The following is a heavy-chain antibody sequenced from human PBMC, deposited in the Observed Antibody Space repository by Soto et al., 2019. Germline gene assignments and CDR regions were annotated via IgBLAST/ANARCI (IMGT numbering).Heavy chain of an antibody. CDR3: ARDLVEVVAVAGTSFGY. CDR1: GFTFSSYS. J-gene: IGHJ4*02. V-gene: IGHV3-48*01. D-gene: IGHD6-19*01. Sequence: GGSLRLSCAASGFTFSSYSMNWVRQAPGKGLEWVSYISSSSSTIYYADSVKGRFTISRDNAKNSLYLQMNSLGAEDTAVYYCARDLVEVVAVAGTSFGYWGQGTLVTVSS. CDR2: ISSSSSTI.